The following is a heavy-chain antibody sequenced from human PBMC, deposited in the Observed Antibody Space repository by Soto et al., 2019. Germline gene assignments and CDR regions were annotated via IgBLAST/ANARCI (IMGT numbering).Heavy chain of an antibody. CDR2: ISYDENNR. CDR1: GFTFSSFT. Sequence: QVQLVESGGGVVQPGRSLRLSCAASGFTFSSFTMHWVRQAPGKGLEWVAVISYDENNRYYADSVKGRFTISRDNSKXTXXXXXXXXXXXXXXXXYCARXIAXAGTPEFDYWGQGTLVTVSS. CDR3: ARXIAXAGTPEFDY. V-gene: IGHV3-30-3*01. J-gene: IGHJ4*02. D-gene: IGHD6-19*01.